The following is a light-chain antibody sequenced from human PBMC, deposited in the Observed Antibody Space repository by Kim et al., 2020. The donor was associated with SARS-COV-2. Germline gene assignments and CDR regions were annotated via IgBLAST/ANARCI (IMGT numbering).Light chain of an antibody. CDR3: NSRDSSGNHLV. CDR2: GRN. J-gene: IGLJ3*02. V-gene: IGLV3-19*01. Sequence: SWYQQEAPTAPVVVIYGRNDRPSGIPDRFSGSNSGNTASLTITGAQAEDEANYYCNSRDSSGNHLVFGGGTQLTVL.